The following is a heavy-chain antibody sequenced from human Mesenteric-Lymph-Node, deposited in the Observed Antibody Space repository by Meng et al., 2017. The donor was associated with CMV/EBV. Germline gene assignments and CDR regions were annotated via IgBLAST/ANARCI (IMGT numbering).Heavy chain of an antibody. J-gene: IGHJ5*02. V-gene: IGHV4-34*01. CDR3: ARGGSSWYGTYNWFDP. D-gene: IGHD6-13*01. CDR1: GGSFSGYY. CDR2: INHSGST. Sequence: GGSFSGYYWSWIRQPPGKGLEWIGEINHSGSTNYNPSLKSRVTISVDTSKNQFSLKLSSVTAADTAVYYCARGGSSWYGTYNWFDPWGQGTLVTVSS.